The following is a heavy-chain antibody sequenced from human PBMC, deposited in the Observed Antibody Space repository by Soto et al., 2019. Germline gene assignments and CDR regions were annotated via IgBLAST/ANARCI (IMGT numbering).Heavy chain of an antibody. CDR3: AFEPGFSGCSRDAFDI. J-gene: IGHJ3*02. Sequence: QVQLVQSGAEVKKPGASVKVSCKASGYTFTSYAMHWVRQAPGQRLEWMGWINAGNGNTKYSQKFQGRVTITRDTSASTAYMELSSLRSEDTAVYYCAFEPGFSGCSRDAFDIWGQGTMVTVSS. CDR2: INAGNGNT. V-gene: IGHV1-3*01. CDR1: GYTFTSYA. D-gene: IGHD2-15*01.